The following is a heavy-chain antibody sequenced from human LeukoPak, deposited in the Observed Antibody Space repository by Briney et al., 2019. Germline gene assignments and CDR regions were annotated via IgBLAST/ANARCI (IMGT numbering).Heavy chain of an antibody. CDR3: ARGQLRRWLQLPYFDL. CDR2: ISWNSGSI. V-gene: IGHV3-9*01. D-gene: IGHD5-24*01. Sequence: PGRSLRLSCAASGFTFDDYAMHWVRQAPGKGLEWVSGISWNSGSIGYADSVKGRFTISRDNAKNSLYLQMNSLRAEDTAVYYCARGQLRRWLQLPYFDLWGRGTLVTVSS. CDR1: GFTFDDYA. J-gene: IGHJ2*01.